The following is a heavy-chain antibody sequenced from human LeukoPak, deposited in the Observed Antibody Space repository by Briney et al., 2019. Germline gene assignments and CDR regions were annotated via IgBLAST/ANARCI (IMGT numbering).Heavy chain of an antibody. J-gene: IGHJ4*02. CDR3: ARENMIRGVKHFDY. CDR2: INPSGGST. CDR1: GYTFTSYY. D-gene: IGHD3-10*01. Sequence: ASVKVSCKASGYTFTSYYMHWVRQAPGQGLEWMGVINPSGGSTVYAQNFQGRVTMTRDTSTSTVYVELSSLRSEDTAVYYCARENMIRGVKHFDYWGQGTLVTVSS. V-gene: IGHV1-46*01.